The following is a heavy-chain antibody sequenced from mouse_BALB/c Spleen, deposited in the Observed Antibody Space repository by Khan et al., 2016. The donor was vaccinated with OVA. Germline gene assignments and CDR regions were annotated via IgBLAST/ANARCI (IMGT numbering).Heavy chain of an antibody. J-gene: IGHJ3*01. CDR1: GYTFSSYR. CDR2: ILPGSGRN. CDR3: ARGNYYGSSSWFGY. D-gene: IGHD1-1*01. Sequence: QVQLQQPGAELMKPGASVKISCKATGYTFSSYRIEWVKQRPGHGLEWIGEILPGSGRNNYNEKFKGKATFTADTSSNTAYMQLSNLTSDDSAVYYCARGNYYGSSSWFGYWGQGTLVTGSA. V-gene: IGHV1-9*01.